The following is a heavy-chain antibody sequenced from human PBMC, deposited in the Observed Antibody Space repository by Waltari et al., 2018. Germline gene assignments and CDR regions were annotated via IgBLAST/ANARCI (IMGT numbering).Heavy chain of an antibody. CDR2: ISYSGTT. D-gene: IGHD3-3*01. J-gene: IGHJ3*02. V-gene: IGHV4-30-4*08. CDR3: ARVDTIFGVVPHADTFDI. Sequence: QVHLQESGPGLAKPSQTLSLTCSVSGASINSGDYYWSWIRQPPGKGLEWIGYISYSGTTYYTPSLKSRVSISLDTAKNDFSLEVRSVTAADTAMYYCARVDTIFGVVPHADTFDIWVQGTMVTVAS. CDR1: GASINSGDYY.